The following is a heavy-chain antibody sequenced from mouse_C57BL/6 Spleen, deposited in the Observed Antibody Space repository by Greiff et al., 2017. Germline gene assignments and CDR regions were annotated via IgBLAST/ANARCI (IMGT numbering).Heavy chain of an antibody. CDR1: GYTFTSYW. J-gene: IGHJ3*01. Sequence: QVQLQQPGAELVRPGSSVKLSCKASGYTFTSYWMDWVKQRPGQGLEWIGNIYPSDSETHYNQKFKDKATLTVDKSSSTAYMQLSSLTSEDSAVYYCARREGLRRENDGFAYWGQGTLVTVSA. V-gene: IGHV1-61*01. D-gene: IGHD2-2*01. CDR3: ARREGLRRENDGFAY. CDR2: IYPSDSET.